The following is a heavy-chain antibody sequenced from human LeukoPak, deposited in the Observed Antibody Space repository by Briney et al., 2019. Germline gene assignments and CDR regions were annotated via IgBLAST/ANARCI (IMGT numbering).Heavy chain of an antibody. D-gene: IGHD3-10*01. J-gene: IGHJ4*02. V-gene: IGHV3-30*18. Sequence: GRSLRLSCEASGFTFSSYGMHWVRRAPGKGLEWMTVISDDGSNKYYVDSVKGRFTISIDNSKSTPYLQINSLRVEDTAVYYCAKERYNGSGSFPDSWGQGTLVTVSS. CDR1: GFTFSSYG. CDR2: ISDDGSNK. CDR3: AKERYNGSGSFPDS.